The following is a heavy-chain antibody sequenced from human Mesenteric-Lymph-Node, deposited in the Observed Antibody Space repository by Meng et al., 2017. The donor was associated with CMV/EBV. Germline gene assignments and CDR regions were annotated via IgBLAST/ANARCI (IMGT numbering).Heavy chain of an antibody. CDR3: ARDVREGASPRPLDL. CDR1: EFRVTLYT. Sequence: SEFRVTLYTINWVRQAPGKGLQWVSSMDSTATNIRYADEVRGRFTISRDSAMNSVYLQMNSLRVDDTALYFCARDVREGASPRPLDLWGQGTLVTVSS. V-gene: IGHV3-21*01. J-gene: IGHJ4*02. D-gene: IGHD1-26*01. CDR2: MDSTATNI.